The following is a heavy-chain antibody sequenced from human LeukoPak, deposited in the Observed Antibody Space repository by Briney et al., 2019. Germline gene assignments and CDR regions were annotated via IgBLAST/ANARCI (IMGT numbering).Heavy chain of an antibody. D-gene: IGHD6-19*01. CDR2: IYSNGWT. CDR3: ARGSGWNSFDP. V-gene: IGHV4-61*02. J-gene: IGHJ5*02. CDR1: GGSISTDLYY. Sequence: SQTLSLTCTVSGGSISTDLYYWPWIRQPGGKGLEWIGRIYSNGWTDYNPPLKSRVSISIDTSKNHFSLKMSLATAADTALYYCARGSGWNSFDPWGQGTLVTVSS.